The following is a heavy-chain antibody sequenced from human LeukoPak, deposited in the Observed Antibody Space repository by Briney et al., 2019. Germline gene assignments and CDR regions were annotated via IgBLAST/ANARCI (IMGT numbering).Heavy chain of an antibody. J-gene: IGHJ6*02. CDR1: GYTFTSYY. V-gene: IGHV1-46*01. CDR2: INPSGGST. D-gene: IGHD1-26*01. CDR3: ASPTRYYYGMDV. Sequence: ASVKVSCKASGYTFTSYYMHWVRQAPGQGLEWMGIINPSGGSTSYAQKFQGRITMTRDTSTSTVYMELSSLRSEDTAVYYCASPTRYYYGMDVWGQGTTVTVSS.